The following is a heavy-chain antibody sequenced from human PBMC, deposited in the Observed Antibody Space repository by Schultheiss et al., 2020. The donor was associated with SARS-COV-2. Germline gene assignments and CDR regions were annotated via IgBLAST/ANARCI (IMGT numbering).Heavy chain of an antibody. CDR2: IYTSGST. CDR1: GGSISSSSYY. CDR3: ARESDYDFWTYYFDY. Sequence: SETLSLTCTVSGGSISSSSYYWGWIRQPPGKGLEWIGRIYTSGSTNYNPSLKSRVTISVDTSKNQFSLKLSSVTAADTAVYYCARESDYDFWTYYFDYWGQGTLVTVSS. V-gene: IGHV4-39*07. D-gene: IGHD3-3*01. J-gene: IGHJ4*02.